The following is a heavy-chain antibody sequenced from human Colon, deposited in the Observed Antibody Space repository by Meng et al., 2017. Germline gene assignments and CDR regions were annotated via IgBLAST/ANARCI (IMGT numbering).Heavy chain of an antibody. CDR3: ARGGPGGYYGSGSRYNWFDP. Sequence: SETLSLTCTVSGGSMYSYLWSWIRQSPGKGLEWIGYISYNGSTKHQPSLKSRVIILIDTSKNQFSLKVNSVTAEDTAVYFCARGGPGGYYGSGSRYNWFDPWGQGTLVTVSS. CDR1: GGSMYSYL. D-gene: IGHD3-10*01. J-gene: IGHJ5*02. V-gene: IGHV4-59*01. CDR2: ISYNGST.